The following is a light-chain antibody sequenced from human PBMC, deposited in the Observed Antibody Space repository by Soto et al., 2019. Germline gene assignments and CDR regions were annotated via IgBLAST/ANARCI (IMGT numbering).Light chain of an antibody. CDR2: DAS. J-gene: IGKJ4*01. V-gene: IGKV3-15*01. CDR3: QPYNNWPLT. CDR1: QTIDNT. Sequence: EIVMTQSPATLSLSPGERATLSCRASQTIDNTLAWYQRKPGQAPRLLIYDASTRATGVPARFSGSGSGTDFTLTISSLQSEDFAVYYCQPYNNWPLTFGGGTKVDIK.